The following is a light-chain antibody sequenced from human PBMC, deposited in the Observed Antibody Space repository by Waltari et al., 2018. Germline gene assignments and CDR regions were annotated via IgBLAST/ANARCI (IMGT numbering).Light chain of an antibody. J-gene: IGLJ2*01. CDR3: SSYAGSNTFI. CDR1: SSDLGGYNY. CDR2: DVS. Sequence: QAALTQPPSVSGSPGQSVTISCAGTSSDLGGYNYVSWYQQHPAKAPKLMIYDVSQRPSGVSDRFSGSKSGDTASLTISGLQAEDEADYYCSSYAGSNTFIFGGGTRLTVL. V-gene: IGLV2-11*01.